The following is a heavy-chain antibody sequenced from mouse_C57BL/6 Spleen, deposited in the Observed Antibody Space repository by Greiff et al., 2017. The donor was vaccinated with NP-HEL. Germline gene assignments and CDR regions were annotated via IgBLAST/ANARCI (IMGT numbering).Heavy chain of an antibody. V-gene: IGHV3-6*01. D-gene: IGHD2-3*01. CDR3: ARDGGHYDGYYYYAMDY. CDR1: GYSITSGYY. CDR2: ISYDGSN. Sequence: EVQLQESGPGLVKPSQSLSLTCSVTGYSITSGYYWNWIRQFPGNKLEWMGYISYDGSNNYNPSLKNRISITRDTSKNQFFLKLNSVTTEDTATYYCARDGGHYDGYYYYAMDYWGQGTSVTVSS. J-gene: IGHJ4*01.